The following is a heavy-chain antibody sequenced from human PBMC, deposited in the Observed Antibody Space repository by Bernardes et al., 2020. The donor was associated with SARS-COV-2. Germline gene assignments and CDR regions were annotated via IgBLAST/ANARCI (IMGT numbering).Heavy chain of an antibody. J-gene: IGHJ6*02. CDR2: ISYDGSNK. CDR3: AKGDIVVVPAAMLDYYYYGMDV. D-gene: IGHD2-2*01. Sequence: GGSLRLSCAASGFTFSSYGMHWVRQAPGKGLEWVAVISYDGSNKYYADSVKGRFTISRDNSKNTLYLQMNSLRAEDTAVYYCAKGDIVVVPAAMLDYYYYGMDVWGQGTTVTVSS. V-gene: IGHV3-30*18. CDR1: GFTFSSYG.